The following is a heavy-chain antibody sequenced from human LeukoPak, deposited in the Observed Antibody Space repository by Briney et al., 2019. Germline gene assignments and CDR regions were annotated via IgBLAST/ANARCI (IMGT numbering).Heavy chain of an antibody. CDR1: GYTFTGYY. V-gene: IGHV1-2*02. CDR2: INPNSGGT. Sequence: ASVKVSCKASGYTFTGYYMHWVRQAPGQGLEWMGWINPNSGGTNYAQKFQGRVTMTRDTSISTAYMELRRLKSDDTAVYYCARDFRVTTEYNWLDPWGQGTLVTVSS. CDR3: ARDFRVTTEYNWLDP. D-gene: IGHD3-3*01. J-gene: IGHJ5*02.